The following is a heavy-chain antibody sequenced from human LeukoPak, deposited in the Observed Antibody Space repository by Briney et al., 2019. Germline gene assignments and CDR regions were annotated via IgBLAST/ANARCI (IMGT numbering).Heavy chain of an antibody. V-gene: IGHV1-69*13. CDR1: GGTFSSYA. D-gene: IGHD6-13*01. Sequence: SVKVSCKASGGTFSSYAISWVRQAPGQGLEWMGGIIPIFGTANYAQKFQGRVTITADESTSTAYMELSSLRSEDTAVYYCATGGIAAAGLGYWGGIFDYWGQGTLVTVSS. CDR2: IIPIFGTA. CDR3: ATGGIAAAGLGYWGGIFDY. J-gene: IGHJ4*02.